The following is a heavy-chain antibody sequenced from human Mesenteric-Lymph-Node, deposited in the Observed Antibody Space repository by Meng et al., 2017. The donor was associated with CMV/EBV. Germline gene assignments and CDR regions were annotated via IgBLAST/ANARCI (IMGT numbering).Heavy chain of an antibody. J-gene: IGHJ6*02. CDR1: GGTFRSNA. D-gene: IGHD5-12*01. CDR2: IIPILDLA. V-gene: IGHV1-69*10. CDR3: ARDLYSLTITVGYYYAMDV. Sequence: SVKVSCKASGGTFRSNAISWVRQAPGQGLEWIGGIIPILDLAKYAQNLQGRLTITADKSTSTAYMELSSLRSEDTAIYYCARDLYSLTITVGYYYAMDVWGQGTTVTVSS.